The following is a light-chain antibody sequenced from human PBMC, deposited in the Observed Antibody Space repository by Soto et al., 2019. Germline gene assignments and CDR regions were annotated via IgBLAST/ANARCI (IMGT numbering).Light chain of an antibody. V-gene: IGKV1-5*01. CDR3: QQYDYSRT. J-gene: IGKJ1*01. Sequence: DIPLTQSPSTLSASVGDSVTMTCRASQNISTSLAWYQHKPGKAPTLLMFDVSNLESGVPSRFSGSGSGTEFTLTISSLHSDYFATYYCQQYDYSRTFGQGTKVDIK. CDR2: DVS. CDR1: QNISTS.